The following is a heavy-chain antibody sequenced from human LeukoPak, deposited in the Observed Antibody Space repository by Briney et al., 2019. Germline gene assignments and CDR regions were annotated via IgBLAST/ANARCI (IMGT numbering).Heavy chain of an antibody. V-gene: IGHV3-23*01. J-gene: IGHJ4*02. D-gene: IGHD5-18*01. CDR2: ISGSGGST. CDR3: AKGLRDTAMSPYFDY. CDR1: GFSFSTYT. Sequence: GGSLRLSCAASGFSFSTYTMNWVRQAPGKGLEWVSAISGSGGSTYYADSVKGRFTISRDNSKNTLYLQMNSLRAEDTAVYYCAKGLRDTAMSPYFDYWGQGTLVTVSS.